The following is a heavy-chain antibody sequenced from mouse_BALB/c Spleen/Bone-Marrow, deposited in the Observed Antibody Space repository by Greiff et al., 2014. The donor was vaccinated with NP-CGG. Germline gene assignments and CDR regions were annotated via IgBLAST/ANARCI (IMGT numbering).Heavy chain of an antibody. J-gene: IGHJ4*01. D-gene: IGHD2-14*01. CDR1: GCTFTSYW. Sequence: QQSGSELVRPGASVKLSCKASGCTFTSYWMHWVKQRHGQGLEWIGNIYPGSGSTNYDEKFKSKGTLTVDTSSSTAYMHLSSLTSEDSAVYYCTRDQVRRGYYCAMDYWGQGTSVTVSS. V-gene: IGHV1S22*01. CDR2: IYPGSGST. CDR3: TRDQVRRGYYCAMDY.